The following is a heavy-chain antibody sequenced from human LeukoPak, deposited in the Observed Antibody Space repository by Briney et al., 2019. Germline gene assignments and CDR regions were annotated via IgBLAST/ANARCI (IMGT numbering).Heavy chain of an antibody. V-gene: IGHV3-23*01. J-gene: IGHJ3*01. D-gene: IGHD2/OR15-2a*01. Sequence: GGSLRLSCAASGFIFNSYAMSWVRQAPGTGLEWVSTISDIGLSTYYADSVKGRLTISRDNSKNTLSLLLSSLRADDTAIYYCARISLRAFDVWGQGTTVTVSS. CDR1: GFIFNSYA. CDR2: ISDIGLST. CDR3: ARISLRAFDV.